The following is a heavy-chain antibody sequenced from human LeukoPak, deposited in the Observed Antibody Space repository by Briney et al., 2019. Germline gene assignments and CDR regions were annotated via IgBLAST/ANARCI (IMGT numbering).Heavy chain of an antibody. CDR2: ISGNGGTT. J-gene: IGHJ5*02. V-gene: IGHV3-23*01. Sequence: GGSLRLSCAASGFTFSSYAMSWVRQAPGKGLEWVSAISGNGGTTYYADSVKGRFTISRDNSKNTLYLQMNSLRAEDTAVYYCAKGGSGSYYNFWFDPWGQGTLVTVSS. CDR1: GFTFSSYA. D-gene: IGHD3-10*01. CDR3: AKGGSGSYYNFWFDP.